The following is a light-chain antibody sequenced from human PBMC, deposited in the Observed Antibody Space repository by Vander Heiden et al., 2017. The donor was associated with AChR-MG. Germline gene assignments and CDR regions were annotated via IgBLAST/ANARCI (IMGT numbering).Light chain of an antibody. J-gene: IGLJ3*02. CDR1: KLGDKY. V-gene: IGLV3-1*01. CDR2: KDT. CDR3: QAGDSTTRV. Sequence: SYELTQPPSVSVSPGQTASITCSGDKLGDKYACWYQQKPGQFPVMVIYKDTKRPSGIPERFSGSNSGNTATLTISGTQAMDEADYYCQAGDSTTRVFGGGTKLNVL.